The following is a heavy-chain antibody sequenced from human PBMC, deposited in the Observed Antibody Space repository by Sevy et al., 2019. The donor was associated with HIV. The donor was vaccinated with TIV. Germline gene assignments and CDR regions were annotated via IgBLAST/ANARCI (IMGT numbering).Heavy chain of an antibody. J-gene: IGHJ5*02. CDR2: IKQDGTEK. D-gene: IGHD3-22*01. Sequence: GGSLRLSCAASGFTFSTYWMSWVRQAPGKGLEWVANIKQDGTEKFYVDSVKGRFTISRDNAKNSLYLQMNSLRAEDTAVYYCARSGYDPSGYYYGHWFDPWGQGTLVTVSS. CDR3: ARSGYDPSGYYYGHWFDP. CDR1: GFTFSTYW. V-gene: IGHV3-7*01.